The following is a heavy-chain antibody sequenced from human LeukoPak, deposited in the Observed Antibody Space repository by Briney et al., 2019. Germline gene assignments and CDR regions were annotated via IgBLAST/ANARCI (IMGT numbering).Heavy chain of an antibody. D-gene: IGHD1-26*01. Sequence: SQTLSLTCAISGDSVSSNSAAWNWIRQSPSRGLEWLGRTYYRSKWYNDYAVSVKSRITINPDTSKNQFSLQLSSVTPEDTAVYYCARDPGLLGTYYYYGMDVWGQGTTVTVSS. V-gene: IGHV6-1*01. J-gene: IGHJ6*02. CDR1: GDSVSSNSAA. CDR3: ARDPGLLGTYYYYGMDV. CDR2: TYYRSKWYN.